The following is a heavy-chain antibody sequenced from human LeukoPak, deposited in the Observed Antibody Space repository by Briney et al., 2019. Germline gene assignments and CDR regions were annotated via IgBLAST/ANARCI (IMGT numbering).Heavy chain of an antibody. J-gene: IGHJ4*02. CDR2: IYTDNNI. CDR1: GSTGSNDE. CDR3: ARASNSPFDC. Sequence: CRTPACAAAGSTGSNDEMSWVRQTPGKGLEWVSHIYTDNNIYQADAVKGRFTISRDNAKNSLYLQMNGLRAEDTAIYYCARASNSPFDCWGQGTLVTVSS. V-gene: IGHV3-48*03. D-gene: IGHD2-21*01.